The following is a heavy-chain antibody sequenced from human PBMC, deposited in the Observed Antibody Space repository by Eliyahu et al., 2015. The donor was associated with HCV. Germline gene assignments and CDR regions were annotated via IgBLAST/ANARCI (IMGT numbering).Heavy chain of an antibody. D-gene: IGHD6-19*01. V-gene: IGHV4-34*01. Sequence: QVQLQQWGAGLLKPSETXSLTCXVXGXSFSGYYWSXIRQPPGKGLEWIGEIXHSGSTNYNPSLKSRVTISVDTSKNQFSLKLSSVTAADTAVYYCARGVGSGWYVDYWGQGTLVTVSS. CDR1: GXSFSGYY. J-gene: IGHJ4*02. CDR2: IXHSGST. CDR3: ARGVGSGWYVDY.